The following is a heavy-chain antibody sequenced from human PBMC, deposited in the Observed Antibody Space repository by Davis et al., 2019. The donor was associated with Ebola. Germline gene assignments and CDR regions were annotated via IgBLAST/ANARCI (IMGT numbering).Heavy chain of an antibody. CDR3: ARDPYCSGGSCYGWFDP. D-gene: IGHD2-15*01. J-gene: IGHJ5*02. Sequence: AASVKVSCKASGYTFTGYYMHWVRQAPGQGLEWMGRINPNSGGTNYAQKFQGRVTMTRDTSISTAYMELSRLRSDDTAVYYCARDPYCSGGSCYGWFDPWGQGTLVTVSS. CDR2: INPNSGGT. CDR1: GYTFTGYY. V-gene: IGHV1-2*06.